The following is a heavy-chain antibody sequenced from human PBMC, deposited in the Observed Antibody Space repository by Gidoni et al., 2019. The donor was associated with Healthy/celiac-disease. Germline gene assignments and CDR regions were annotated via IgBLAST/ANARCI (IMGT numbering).Heavy chain of an antibody. CDR2: IYYSGST. V-gene: IGHV4-59*01. D-gene: IGHD3-22*01. CDR1: GGSISSYY. Sequence: QVQLQESGPGLVKPSETLSLTCTVSGGSISSYYWSWIRQPPGKGLEWIGYIYYSGSTNYNPSLKSRVTISVDTSKNQFSLKLSSVTAADTAVYYCASSRHYYDSSGLDYWGQGTLVTVSS. CDR3: ASSRHYYDSSGLDY. J-gene: IGHJ4*02.